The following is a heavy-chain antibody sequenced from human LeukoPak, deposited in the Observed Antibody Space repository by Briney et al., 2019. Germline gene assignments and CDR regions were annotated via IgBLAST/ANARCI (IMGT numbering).Heavy chain of an antibody. D-gene: IGHD3-22*01. CDR2: IRYDGSNK. CDR1: GFTFSNYG. CDR3: AKDLSMIVVDPAPY. J-gene: IGHJ4*02. Sequence: GGSLRLSCVASGFTFSNYGMDWVRQAPGKGLEWVAFIRYDGSNKYYADSVKGRFTISRDNSKNTLYLQMNSLRAEDTAVYYCAKDLSMIVVDPAPYWGQGTLVTVSS. V-gene: IGHV3-30*02.